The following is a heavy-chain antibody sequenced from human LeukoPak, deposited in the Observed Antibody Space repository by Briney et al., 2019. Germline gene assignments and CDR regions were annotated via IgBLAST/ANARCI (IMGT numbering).Heavy chain of an antibody. V-gene: IGHV4-31*03. J-gene: IGHJ5*02. CDR3: ARGSTVSVGYNWFDP. CDR1: GGSISSGGYY. D-gene: IGHD4-11*01. CDR2: IYYSGST. Sequence: SETLSLTCTVSGGSISSGGYYWSWIRQHPGKGLEWIGYIYYSGSTYYNPSLKSRVTISVDTSKNQFSLKLSSVTAADTAVYYCARGSTVSVGYNWFDPWGQGTLSPSPQ.